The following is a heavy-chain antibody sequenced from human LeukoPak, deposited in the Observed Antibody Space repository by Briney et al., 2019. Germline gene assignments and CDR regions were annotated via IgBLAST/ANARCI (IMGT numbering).Heavy chain of an antibody. CDR2: IRYDGSNK. J-gene: IGHJ4*02. D-gene: IGHD5-12*01. CDR3: AKGGDERSGYFDY. V-gene: IGHV3-30*02. Sequence: GGSLRLSCAASGFTFSSYGMHWVRQAPGKGLEWVAFIRYDGSNKYYADSVKGRFTISRDNSKNTLYLQMNSLRAEDTAVYYCAKGGDERSGYFDYWGQGTLVTVSS. CDR1: GFTFSSYG.